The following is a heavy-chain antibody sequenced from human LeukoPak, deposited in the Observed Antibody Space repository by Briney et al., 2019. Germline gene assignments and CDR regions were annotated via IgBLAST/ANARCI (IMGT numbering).Heavy chain of an antibody. Sequence: GASVKVSCKASVYTFTSYYMHWVRQAPGQGLEWMGIINPSGGSTSYAQEFQGRVTMTRDTSTSTVYMELSSLRSEDTAVYYCARDDPSNGRAAAAPRVWGQGTLVTVSS. V-gene: IGHV1-46*01. CDR3: ARDDPSNGRAAAAPRV. J-gene: IGHJ4*02. D-gene: IGHD6-13*01. CDR2: INPSGGST. CDR1: VYTFTSYY.